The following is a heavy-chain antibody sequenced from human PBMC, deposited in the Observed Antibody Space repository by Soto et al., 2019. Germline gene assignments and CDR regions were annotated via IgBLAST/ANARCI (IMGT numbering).Heavy chain of an antibody. D-gene: IGHD6-19*01. CDR3: ARLPSYSSGWYFDY. J-gene: IGHJ4*02. CDR1: GGSISSSSYY. V-gene: IGHV4-39*01. Sequence: QLQLQESGPGLVKPSETLSLTCTVSGGSISSSSYYWGWIRQPPGKGLEWIGSIYYSGSTYYNPSLKSRVTISVDTSKNQFSLKLSSVTAADTAVYYCARLPSYSSGWYFDYWGQGTLVTVSS. CDR2: IYYSGST.